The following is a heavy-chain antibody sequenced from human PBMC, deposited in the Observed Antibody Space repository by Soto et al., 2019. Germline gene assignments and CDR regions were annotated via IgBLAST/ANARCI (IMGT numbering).Heavy chain of an antibody. CDR1: GYTFTSYG. D-gene: IGHD2-8*01. J-gene: IGHJ5*02. Sequence: QVQLVQSGAEVKKPGASVKVSCKASGYTFTSYGISWVRQAPGQGLEWMGWVTGYNGNTNYAQKLQGRVTMTTDTXTSTAYMELRSLISDDTAVYYCARIPNERGGWFDPWGQGTLVTVSS. CDR2: VTGYNGNT. V-gene: IGHV1-18*01. CDR3: ARIPNERGGWFDP.